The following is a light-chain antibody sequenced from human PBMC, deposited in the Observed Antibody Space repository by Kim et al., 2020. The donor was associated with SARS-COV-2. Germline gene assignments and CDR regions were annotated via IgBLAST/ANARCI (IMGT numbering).Light chain of an antibody. CDR2: QDN. Sequence: VSVSPGQTASITCSGDKLGDKYVCWYQQKPGQSPVMVIYQDNNRPSGIPERFSGSNSGNTATLTISGTQAMDEADYYCQVWDSNVVFGGGTQLTVL. J-gene: IGLJ2*01. CDR3: QVWDSNVV. V-gene: IGLV3-1*01. CDR1: KLGDKY.